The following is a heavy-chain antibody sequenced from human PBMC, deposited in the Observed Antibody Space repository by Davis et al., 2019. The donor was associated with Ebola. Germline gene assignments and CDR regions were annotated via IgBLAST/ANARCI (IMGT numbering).Heavy chain of an antibody. V-gene: IGHV4-34*01. D-gene: IGHD6-13*01. CDR2: INHSGST. Sequence: ESLKISCAASGFTFSSYWMSWIRQPPGKGLEWIGEINHSGSTNYNPSLKSRVTISVDTSKNQFSLKLSSVTAADTAVYYCARGPSAAARDWFDPWGQGTLVTVSS. CDR3: ARGPSAAARDWFDP. J-gene: IGHJ5*02. CDR1: GFTFSSYW.